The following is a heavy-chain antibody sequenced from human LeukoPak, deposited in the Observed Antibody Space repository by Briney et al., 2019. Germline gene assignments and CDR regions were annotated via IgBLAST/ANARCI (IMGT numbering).Heavy chain of an antibody. D-gene: IGHD6-13*01. CDR1: GFTFTSYA. V-gene: IGHV3-23*01. Sequence: GSLRLSCAASGFTFTSYAMSWVRQAPGKGLEWVSAITGSGDSTFYVDSVKGRFTISRDNSKNTLYVQMNSLRAEDTAVYYCVKDYGPKQLVFFDSWGQGTLVTVSS. CDR2: ITGSGDST. CDR3: VKDYGPKQLVFFDS. J-gene: IGHJ4*02.